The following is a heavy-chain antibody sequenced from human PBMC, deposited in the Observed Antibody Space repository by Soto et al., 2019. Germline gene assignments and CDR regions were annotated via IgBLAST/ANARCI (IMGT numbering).Heavy chain of an antibody. CDR1: GGSISSSSYY. Sequence: SETLSLTCTVSGGSISSSSYYWGWIRQPPGKGLEWIGSIYYSGSTYYNPSLKSRVTISVDTSKNQFSLKLSSVTAADTAVYYCARALQYFDWLSNYPRASMDVWGQGTTVTVSS. D-gene: IGHD3-9*01. J-gene: IGHJ6*02. CDR3: ARALQYFDWLSNYPRASMDV. CDR2: IYYSGST. V-gene: IGHV4-39*01.